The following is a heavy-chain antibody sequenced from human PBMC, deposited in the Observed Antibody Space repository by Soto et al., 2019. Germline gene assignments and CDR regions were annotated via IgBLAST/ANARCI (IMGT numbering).Heavy chain of an antibody. CDR3: ARHQGYYDRSGSNLHHSYGMDV. Sequence: GESLKISCKGSGYSFTSYWISWVRQMPGKGLEWMGRIDPSDSYTNYSPSFQGHVTISADKSISTAYLQWSSLKASDTAMYYCARHQGYYDRSGSNLHHSYGMDVWGQGTTVTVSS. J-gene: IGHJ6*02. D-gene: IGHD3-22*01. V-gene: IGHV5-10-1*01. CDR1: GYSFTSYW. CDR2: IDPSDSYT.